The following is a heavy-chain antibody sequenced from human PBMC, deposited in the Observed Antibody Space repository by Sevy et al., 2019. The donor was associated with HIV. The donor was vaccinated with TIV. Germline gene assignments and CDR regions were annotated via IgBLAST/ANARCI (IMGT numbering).Heavy chain of an antibody. Sequence: GGSLRLSCAASGFTFSSYAMSWVRQAPGKGLEWVSAISGSGGSTYYEDSVKGRFTISRDNSKNTLYLQMNSLRAEDTDVYYCAKGEVVIRVGYYFDYWGQGTLVTVSS. CDR1: GFTFSSYA. CDR3: AKGEVVIRVGYYFDY. J-gene: IGHJ4*02. D-gene: IGHD2-21*01. CDR2: ISGSGGST. V-gene: IGHV3-23*01.